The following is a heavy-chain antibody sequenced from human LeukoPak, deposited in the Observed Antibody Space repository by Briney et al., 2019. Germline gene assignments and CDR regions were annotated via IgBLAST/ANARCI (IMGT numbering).Heavy chain of an antibody. D-gene: IGHD6-19*01. J-gene: IGHJ6*03. CDR1: GFTFSNYA. CDR2: ISGSGDNT. CDR3: AKDRQWLVNYMDV. Sequence: GGSLRLSCAASGFTFSNYAMSWVRQAPGKGLEWVSAISGSGDNTYYADSVKGRFTVSRDNSKNTLYVQMTSLRAEDTAVYYCAKDRQWLVNYMDVWGKGTTVTISS. V-gene: IGHV3-23*01.